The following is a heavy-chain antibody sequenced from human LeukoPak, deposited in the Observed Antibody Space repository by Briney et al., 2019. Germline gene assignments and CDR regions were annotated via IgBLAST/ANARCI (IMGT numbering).Heavy chain of an antibody. CDR3: ARDPRGIVGANHNWFDP. D-gene: IGHD1-26*01. CDR2: IYASGST. J-gene: IGHJ5*02. CDR1: GGSISIYY. Sequence: PSETLSLTCTVSGGSISIYYWSLIRQPAGKGLEWIGRIYASGSTNYNPSLKSRVTMSVDTSKSQFSLMLISVTAADTAVYYCARDPRGIVGANHNWFDPWGQGTLVTVSS. V-gene: IGHV4-4*07.